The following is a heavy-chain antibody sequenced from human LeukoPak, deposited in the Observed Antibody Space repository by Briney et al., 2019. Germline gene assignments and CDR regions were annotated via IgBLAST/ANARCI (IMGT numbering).Heavy chain of an antibody. Sequence: SETLSLTCTVSGVSISSSNSYWGWIRQPPGKGLEWIGSIYYSGSTYYNPSLKSRVTMSVDTSKNRFSLKLSSVTAADTAVYYCARHKRKWFGELLPLRLNWFDPWGQGTLVTVSS. CDR2: IYYSGST. CDR3: ARHKRKWFGELLPLRLNWFDP. V-gene: IGHV4-39*01. D-gene: IGHD3-10*01. CDR1: GVSISSSNSY. J-gene: IGHJ5*02.